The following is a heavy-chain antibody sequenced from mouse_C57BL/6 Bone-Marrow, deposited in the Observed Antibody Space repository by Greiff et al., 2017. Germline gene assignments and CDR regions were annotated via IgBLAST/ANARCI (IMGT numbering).Heavy chain of an antibody. J-gene: IGHJ3*01. Sequence: EVQLVESGGGLVKPGGSLKLSCAASGFTFSSYAMSWVRQTPEKRLEWVATISDGGSYTYYPDNVKGRFTISRDNAKNNLYLQMSHLKSEDTAMYYCARDYYGSSYGAYWGQGTLVTVSA. D-gene: IGHD1-1*01. CDR2: ISDGGSYT. CDR1: GFTFSSYA. V-gene: IGHV5-4*01. CDR3: ARDYYGSSYGAY.